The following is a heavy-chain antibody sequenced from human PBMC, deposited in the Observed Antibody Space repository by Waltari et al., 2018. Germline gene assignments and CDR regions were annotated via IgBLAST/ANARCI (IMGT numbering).Heavy chain of an antibody. Sequence: QVQLVESGGGVVQPGRSLRLSCAASGFTFSSYAMHWVRQAPGKGLECVAVISYDGSNKYSADSVKGRFTISRDNSKNTLYLQMNSLRAEDTAVYYCARDEEQQLVLDYWGQGTLVTVSS. CDR1: GFTFSSYA. CDR2: ISYDGSNK. CDR3: ARDEEQQLVLDY. V-gene: IGHV3-30-3*01. J-gene: IGHJ4*02. D-gene: IGHD6-13*01.